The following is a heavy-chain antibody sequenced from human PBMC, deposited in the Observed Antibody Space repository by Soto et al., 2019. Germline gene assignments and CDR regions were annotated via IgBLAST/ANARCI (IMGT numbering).Heavy chain of an antibody. Sequence: QLQLQESGPGLVKPSETLSLTCTVSGGSISSSSYYWGWIRQPPGKGLEWIGSIYYSGSTYYNPSLKSRVTISVDTSKNQFSLKLSSVTAADTAVYYCARILYYSDSPVDYWGQGTLVTVSS. CDR1: GGSISSSSYY. J-gene: IGHJ4*02. V-gene: IGHV4-39*01. CDR3: ARILYYSDSPVDY. D-gene: IGHD3-22*01. CDR2: IYYSGST.